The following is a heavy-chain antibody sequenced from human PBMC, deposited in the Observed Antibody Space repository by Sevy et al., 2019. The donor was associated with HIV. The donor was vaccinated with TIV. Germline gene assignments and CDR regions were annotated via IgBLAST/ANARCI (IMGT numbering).Heavy chain of an antibody. V-gene: IGHV3-48*01. J-gene: IGHJ3*02. Sequence: GGSLRLSCAASGFTFRIDTMSWVHQAPGKGLECVSYIVGSSVTIYYADSVKGRFTISRDNAKNSLYLQMNSLRAEDTAVYYCEREIVGGPFDIWGQGTMVTVSS. CDR1: GFTFRIDT. CDR2: IVGSSVTI. D-gene: IGHD1-26*01. CDR3: EREIVGGPFDI.